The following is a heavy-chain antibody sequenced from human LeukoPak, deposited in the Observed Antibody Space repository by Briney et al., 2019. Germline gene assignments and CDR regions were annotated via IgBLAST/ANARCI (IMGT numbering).Heavy chain of an antibody. CDR3: AREMDGEYGSGTFYDL. J-gene: IGHJ5*02. CDR2: ISSSSSYI. Sequence: PGGSLRLSCAASGFTFSSYSMNWVRQAPGKGLEWVSSISSSSSYIYYADSVRGRFTISRDDAKNSLYLQMNSLRADDTAVYYCAREMDGEYGSGTFYDLWGQGNMVTVSS. V-gene: IGHV3-21*04. D-gene: IGHD3-10*01. CDR1: GFTFSSYS.